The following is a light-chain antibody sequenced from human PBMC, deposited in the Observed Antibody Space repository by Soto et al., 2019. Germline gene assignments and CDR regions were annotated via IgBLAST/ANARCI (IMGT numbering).Light chain of an antibody. CDR3: QQYNNWPRT. V-gene: IGKV3-15*01. CDR2: GAS. CDR1: QSVSSN. J-gene: IGKJ1*01. Sequence: EIVMTQSPATLSVSPGERVTLSCRASQSVSSNLVWYQQKPGQAPRLLIYGASTRAAGIPARFSGSGSGTEFTLTISSLQSEDFAVYYCQQYNNWPRTFGQGTKAEIK.